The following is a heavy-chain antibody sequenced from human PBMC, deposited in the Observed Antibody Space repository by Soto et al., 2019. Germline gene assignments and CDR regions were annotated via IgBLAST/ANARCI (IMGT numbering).Heavy chain of an antibody. V-gene: IGHV3-33*01. CDR1: GFTISSYG. Sequence: PGGSLRLSCAASGFTISSYGMHWVRQAPGKGLEWVAVIWYDGSNKYYADSVKGRFTISRDNSKNMLYLQMNSLGAEDTAVYYCARSPVRDDITMVRGVGSWVYYYGMDVWGQGTTVTVSS. D-gene: IGHD3-10*01. CDR2: IWYDGSNK. J-gene: IGHJ6*02. CDR3: ARSPVRDDITMVRGVGSWVYYYGMDV.